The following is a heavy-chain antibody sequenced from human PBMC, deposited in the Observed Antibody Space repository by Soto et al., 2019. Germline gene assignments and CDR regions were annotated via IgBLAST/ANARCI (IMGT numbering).Heavy chain of an antibody. D-gene: IGHD2-2*01. V-gene: IGHV1-18*01. CDR1: GYTFTSYG. Sequence: ASVKVSCKASGYTFTSYGISWVLQAPGQGLEWMGWISAYNGNTNYAQKLQGRVTMTTDTSTSTAYMELRSLRSDDTAVYYCARDLVPGYCSSTSCYGVYNWFDPRGQGTLVTVSS. CDR2: ISAYNGNT. J-gene: IGHJ5*02. CDR3: ARDLVPGYCSSTSCYGVYNWFDP.